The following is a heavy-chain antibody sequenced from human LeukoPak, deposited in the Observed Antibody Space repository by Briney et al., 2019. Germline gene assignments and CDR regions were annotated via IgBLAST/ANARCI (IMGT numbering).Heavy chain of an antibody. CDR3: TRGAGWLIDY. CDR2: IYTSGST. V-gene: IGHV4-4*07. J-gene: IGHJ4*02. D-gene: IGHD3-16*01. Sequence: SETLSLTCTVSGGSISSYYWSWIRQPAGKGLEWIGRIYTSGSTNYNPSLKSRVTMSVDTSKNHFSLKLNSVTTADTAVYYCTRGAGWLIDYWGQGTLVTVSS. CDR1: GGSISSYY.